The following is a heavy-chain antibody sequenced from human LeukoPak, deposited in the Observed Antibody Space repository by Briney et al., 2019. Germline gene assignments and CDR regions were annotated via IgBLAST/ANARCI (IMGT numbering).Heavy chain of an antibody. J-gene: IGHJ4*02. V-gene: IGHV3-74*01. CDR1: GFTFSSYW. D-gene: IGHD3-16*01. Sequence: GGSLRLSCAASGFTFSSYWMHWVRQAPGKGLVWVSRINTDGSSTSYADSVKGRFTISRDNAKNTLYLQMNSLRAEDTAVYYCAREGWGQDFDYWGQGTLVTVSS. CDR2: INTDGSST. CDR3: AREGWGQDFDY.